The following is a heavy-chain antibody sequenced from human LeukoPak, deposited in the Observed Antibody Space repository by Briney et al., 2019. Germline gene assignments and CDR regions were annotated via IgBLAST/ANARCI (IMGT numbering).Heavy chain of an antibody. CDR2: ISDSGAST. CDR3: AKDEAYYDFWSSGRYYYYMDV. V-gene: IGHV3-23*01. CDR1: GFTFSSYA. J-gene: IGHJ6*03. D-gene: IGHD3-3*01. Sequence: GGSLRLSCAASGFTFSSYAMSWVRQAPGKGLEWVSTISDSGASTYYADSVKGRFTISRDNSKNTLYLHMNGLSAEDTAIYYCAKDEAYYDFWSSGRYYYYMDVWGKGTTVTVSS.